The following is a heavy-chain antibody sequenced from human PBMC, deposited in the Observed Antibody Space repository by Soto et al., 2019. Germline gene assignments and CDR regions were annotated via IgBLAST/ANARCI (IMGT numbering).Heavy chain of an antibody. Sequence: GGSLRLSCAASGFTVSSNYMSWVRQAPGKGLEWVSVIYSGGSTYYADSVKGRFTISRDNSKNTLYLQMNSLRAEDTAVYYCARVTDGDFFDYWGQGTLVTVSS. J-gene: IGHJ4*02. D-gene: IGHD4-17*01. CDR2: IYSGGST. V-gene: IGHV3-53*01. CDR3: ARVTDGDFFDY. CDR1: GFTVSSNY.